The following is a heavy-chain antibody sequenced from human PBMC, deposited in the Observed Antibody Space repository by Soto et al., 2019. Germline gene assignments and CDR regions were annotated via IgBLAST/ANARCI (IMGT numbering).Heavy chain of an antibody. V-gene: IGHV4-59*01. Sequence: SETLSLTCTVSGGSISSYYWSWIRQPPGKGLEWIGYIYYSGSTNYNPSHKSRVTISVDTSKNQYSLKLSSVTAADTAVYYCARVWGGAFDVWGQGTMVTVSS. J-gene: IGHJ3*01. CDR3: ARVWGGAFDV. CDR1: GGSISSYY. D-gene: IGHD3-10*01. CDR2: IYYSGST.